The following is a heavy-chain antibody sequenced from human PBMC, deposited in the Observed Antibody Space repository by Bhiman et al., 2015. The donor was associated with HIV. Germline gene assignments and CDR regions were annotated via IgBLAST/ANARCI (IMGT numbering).Heavy chain of an antibody. CDR2: ISWNSGRI. V-gene: IGHV3-9*01. D-gene: IGHD3-22*01. Sequence: EVQLVESGGGLVQPGRSLRLSCAASGFTFDDYAMHWVRQAPGKGLEWVSGISWNSGRIGYADSVKGRFTISRDDAKDSLFLQMNSLRTEDTALYYCAIELADLYYYDGSGSILGDAFDIWGQGTMVTVSS. J-gene: IGHJ3*02. CDR3: AIELADLYYYDGSGSILGDAFDI. CDR1: GFTFDDYA.